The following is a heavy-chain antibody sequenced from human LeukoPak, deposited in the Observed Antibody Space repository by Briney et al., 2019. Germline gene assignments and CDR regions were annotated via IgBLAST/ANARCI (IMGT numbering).Heavy chain of an antibody. J-gene: IGHJ5*02. V-gene: IGHV4-30-4*01. CDR1: GGSLSSGDYY. CDR3: ARGVYYYGSGRFDP. D-gene: IGHD3-10*01. Sequence: SETLSLTCTVSGGSLSSGDYYWSWIRQPPGTGLEWIGYIYYSGSTYYNPSLKSRVTISVDTSKNQFSLKLSSVTAADTAVYYCARGVYYYGSGRFDPWGQGTLVTVSS. CDR2: IYYSGST.